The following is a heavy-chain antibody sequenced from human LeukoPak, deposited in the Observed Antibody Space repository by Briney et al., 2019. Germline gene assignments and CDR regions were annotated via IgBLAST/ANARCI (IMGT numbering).Heavy chain of an antibody. CDR1: GGSISSYY. V-gene: IGHV4-59*08. CDR3: ARHKDYYYSYMDV. CDR2: FYYSGST. Sequence: SETLSLTCTVSGGSISSYYWSWIRQPPGKGLEWIGYFYYSGSTNYNPSLKSRVTISVDTSKNQFSLKLSSVTAADTAVYYCARHKDYYYSYMDVWGKGTTVTISS. J-gene: IGHJ6*03.